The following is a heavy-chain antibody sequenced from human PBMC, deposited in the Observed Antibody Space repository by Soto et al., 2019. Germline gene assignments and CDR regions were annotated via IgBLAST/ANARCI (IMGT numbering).Heavy chain of an antibody. V-gene: IGHV3-48*03. CDR2: ITSGGSTK. CDR3: ARDENYGGLS. CDR1: GFTFSSYE. D-gene: IGHD1-7*01. J-gene: IGHJ4*02. Sequence: EVQLVESGGGLVQPGGSLRLSCAASGFTFSSYEMNWVRQAPGKGLEWVSYITSGGSTKYYADSVKGRFTISRDNAKNSLYLQMNSLRAEDTAVYYCARDENYGGLSWGQGTLVTVSS.